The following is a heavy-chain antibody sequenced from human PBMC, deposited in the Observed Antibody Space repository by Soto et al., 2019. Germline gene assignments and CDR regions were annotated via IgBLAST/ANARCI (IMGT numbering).Heavy chain of an antibody. CDR3: ARGPNYYDSSGYGY. CDR1: GGTFSSCA. V-gene: IGHV1-69*13. D-gene: IGHD3-22*01. CDR2: IIPIFGTA. Sequence: GASVKVSCKASGGTFSSCAISWVRQAPGQGLEWMGGIIPIFGTANYAQKFQGRVTITADESTSTAYMELSSLRSEDTAVYYCARGPNYYDSSGYGYWGQGTLVTVSS. J-gene: IGHJ4*02.